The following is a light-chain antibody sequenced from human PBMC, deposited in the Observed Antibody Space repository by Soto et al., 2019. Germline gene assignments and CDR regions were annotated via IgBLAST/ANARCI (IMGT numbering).Light chain of an antibody. V-gene: IGKV3-15*01. CDR1: QSVSSN. J-gene: IGKJ1*01. CDR2: GAS. Sequence: EIVMTQSPATLSVSPGERATLSCRASQSVSSNLAWYQQKPGQAPRLLIYGASTRATGIPARFSGSGSGTEFTLTISSLQSEDFAVYYCQQYHDRPWTFGPGTKVEIK. CDR3: QQYHDRPWT.